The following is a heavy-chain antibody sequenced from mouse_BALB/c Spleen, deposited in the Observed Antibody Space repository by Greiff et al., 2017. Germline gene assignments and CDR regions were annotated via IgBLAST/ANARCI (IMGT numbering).Heavy chain of an antibody. CDR1: GFTFSSYA. D-gene: IGHD4-1*01. Sequence: DVKLVESGGGLVKPGGSLKLSCAASGFTFSSYAMSWVRQTPEKRLEWVASISSGGSTYYPDSVKGRFTISRDNARNILYLQMSSLRSEDTAMYYCARGTGTWFAYWGQGTLVTVSA. CDR3: ARGTGTWFAY. J-gene: IGHJ3*01. CDR2: ISSGGST. V-gene: IGHV5-6-5*01.